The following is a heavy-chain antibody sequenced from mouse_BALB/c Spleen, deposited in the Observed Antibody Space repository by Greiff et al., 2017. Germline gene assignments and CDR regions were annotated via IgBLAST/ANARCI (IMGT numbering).Heavy chain of an antibody. CDR2: IRSKSNNYAT. V-gene: IGHV10-1*02. J-gene: IGHJ4*01. Sequence: EVQLVESGGGLVQPKGSLKLSCAASGFTFNTYAMNWVRQAPGKGLEWVARIRSKSNNYATYYADSVKDRFTISRDDSQSMLYLQMNNLKTEDTAMYYCVRPLNNWVGAMDYWGQGTSVTVSS. CDR1: GFTFNTYA. CDR3: VRPLNNWVGAMDY. D-gene: IGHD4-1*02.